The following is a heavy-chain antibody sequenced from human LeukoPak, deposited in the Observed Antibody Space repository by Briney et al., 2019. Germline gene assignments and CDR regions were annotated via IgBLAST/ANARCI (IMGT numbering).Heavy chain of an antibody. D-gene: IGHD6-13*01. CDR3: ARSASSSWHVRWFDP. CDR1: GGSISSSNW. J-gene: IGHJ5*02. V-gene: IGHV4-4*02. Sequence: PSGTLSLTCAVSGGSISSSNWWGWVRQPPGKGLEWIGEIYHSGSTNYNPSLKSRVTISVDKSKNQFSLKLSSVTAADTAVYYCARSASSSWHVRWFDPWGQGTLVTVSS. CDR2: IYHSGST.